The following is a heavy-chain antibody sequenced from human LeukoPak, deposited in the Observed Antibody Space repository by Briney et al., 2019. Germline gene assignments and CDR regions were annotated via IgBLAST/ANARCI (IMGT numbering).Heavy chain of an antibody. CDR3: AKFHGRPYYGSAGYFDY. Sequence: GGSLRLSCAASGFTFSSYAMSCVRQAPGKGLEWVSAISGSGGSTYYADSVKGRFTISRDNSKNTLYLQMNSLRAEDTAVYYCAKFHGRPYYGSAGYFDYWGQGTLVTVSS. V-gene: IGHV3-23*01. D-gene: IGHD3-10*01. CDR2: ISGSGGST. J-gene: IGHJ4*02. CDR1: GFTFSSYA.